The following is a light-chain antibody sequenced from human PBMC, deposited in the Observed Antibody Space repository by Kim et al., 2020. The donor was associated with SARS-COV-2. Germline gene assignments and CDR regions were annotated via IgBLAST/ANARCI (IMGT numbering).Light chain of an antibody. CDR3: AAWDDSLNGYV. CDR2: SNT. CDR1: SSNIGSNT. Sequence: ELTQPPSASGTPGQRVTISCSGSSSNIGSNTVNWYQQLPGTAPKLLIYSNTQRPSGVPDRFSGSRSGTSASLAISGLQSEDEADYYCAAWDDSLNGYVFGTGTKVNVL. J-gene: IGLJ1*01. V-gene: IGLV1-44*01.